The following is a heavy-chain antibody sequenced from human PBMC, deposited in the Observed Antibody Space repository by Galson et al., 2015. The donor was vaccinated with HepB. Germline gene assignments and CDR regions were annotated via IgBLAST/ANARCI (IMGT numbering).Heavy chain of an antibody. D-gene: IGHD6-13*01. J-gene: IGHJ1*01. V-gene: IGHV4-34*01. CDR2: INHSGST. Sequence: LSLTCAVYAGSFSGYYWSWIRQPPGKGLEWIGEINHSGSTNYNPSLKSRVTISVDTSKNQFSLKLSSVTAADTAVYYCARGFPLMNSSSWKRAPVYFQHWGQGTLVTVSS. CDR3: ARGFPLMNSSSWKRAPVYFQH. CDR1: AGSFSGYY.